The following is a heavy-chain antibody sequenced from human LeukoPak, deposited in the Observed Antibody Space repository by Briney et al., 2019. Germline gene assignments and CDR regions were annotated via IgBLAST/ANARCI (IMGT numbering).Heavy chain of an antibody. Sequence: SETLSLTCTVSGGSISSGSYYWSWIRQPAGKGLEWIGRIYTSGSTNYNPSLKSRVTISVDTSKNQFSLKLSSVTAADTAVYYCARDEYYDFWSGYSPSCWGQGTLVTVSS. J-gene: IGHJ4*02. CDR1: GGSISSGSYY. CDR3: ARDEYYDFWSGYSPSC. V-gene: IGHV4-61*02. D-gene: IGHD3-3*01. CDR2: IYTSGST.